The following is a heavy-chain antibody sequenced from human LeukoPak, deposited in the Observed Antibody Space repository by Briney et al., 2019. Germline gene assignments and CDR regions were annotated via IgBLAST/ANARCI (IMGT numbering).Heavy chain of an antibody. CDR2: INHSGST. CDR3: ARTYSDGQGAYY. D-gene: IGHD5-24*01. J-gene: IGHJ4*02. V-gene: IGHV4-34*01. Sequence: SETLSLTCAVYGGSFSGYYWSWIRQPPGKGLEWIGEINHSGSTNYNPSLKSRVTISVDTSKNRFSLKLNSVTAADTAVYYCARTYSDGQGAYYWGQGTLVTVSS. CDR1: GGSFSGYY.